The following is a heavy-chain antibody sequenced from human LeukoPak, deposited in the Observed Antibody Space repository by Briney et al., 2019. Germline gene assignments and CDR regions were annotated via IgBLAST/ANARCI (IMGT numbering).Heavy chain of an antibody. V-gene: IGHV3-7*01. CDR2: IKQDETEK. D-gene: IGHD3-22*01. J-gene: IGHJ4*02. Sequence: GGSLRLSCAASGFTFSSYWMSWVRQAPGKGLEWVANIKQDETEKYYVDSVKGRFSISRDNAKNSLYLQMNSLRAEDTAVYYCARQGAYYYDSSGYYLIDYWGQGTLVTVSS. CDR3: ARQGAYYYDSSGYYLIDY. CDR1: GFTFSSYW.